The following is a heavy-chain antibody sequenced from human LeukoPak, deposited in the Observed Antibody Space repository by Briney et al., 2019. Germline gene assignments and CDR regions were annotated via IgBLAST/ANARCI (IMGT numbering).Heavy chain of an antibody. J-gene: IGHJ6*03. CDR2: ISGSGGST. D-gene: IGHD3-10*01. V-gene: IGHV3-23*01. CDR1: GFTFSSYA. Sequence: PGGSLRLSCAASGFTFSSYAMSWVRQAPGKGLEWVSAISGSGGSTYYADSVKGRFTISRDNAKNSLYLQMNSLRADDTAVYYCARFAAGGSYYYYMDVWAKGPRSPSP. CDR3: ARFAAGGSYYYYMDV.